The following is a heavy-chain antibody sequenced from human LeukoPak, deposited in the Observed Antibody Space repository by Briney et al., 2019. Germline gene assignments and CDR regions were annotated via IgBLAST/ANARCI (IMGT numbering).Heavy chain of an antibody. D-gene: IGHD4-17*01. CDR1: GFTFSSYA. Sequence: PGRSLRLSCAASGFTFSSYAMHWVRQAPGKGLEWLAVKSYDGGHKYYADSVKGRITISRDNSKNTLYLQMNSLRAEDTAVYYCVKETGSTVGSTDFDFWGQGTLVTVSS. CDR3: VKETGSTVGSTDFDF. CDR2: KSYDGGHK. V-gene: IGHV3-30-3*01. J-gene: IGHJ4*02.